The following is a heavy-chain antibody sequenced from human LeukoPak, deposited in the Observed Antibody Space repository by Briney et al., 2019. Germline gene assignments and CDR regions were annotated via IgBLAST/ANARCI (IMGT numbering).Heavy chain of an antibody. CDR1: GYTFTGYY. Sequence: ASVKVSCKASGYTFTGYYMHWVRQAPGQGLEWMGWINPNSGGTNYAQKFQGRVTMTRDASISTAYMELSRLRSDDTAVYYCASPGKNWGPDAFDIWGQGTMVTVSS. J-gene: IGHJ3*02. D-gene: IGHD7-27*01. CDR2: INPNSGGT. CDR3: ASPGKNWGPDAFDI. V-gene: IGHV1-2*02.